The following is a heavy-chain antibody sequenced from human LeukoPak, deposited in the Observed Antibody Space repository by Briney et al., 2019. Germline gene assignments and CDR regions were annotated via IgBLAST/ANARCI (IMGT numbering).Heavy chain of an antibody. CDR3: ARDVNGFSSTWYEY. V-gene: IGHV3-30*02. Sequence: GGSLRLSCAASGFTFSSYGMHWVRQAPGKGLEWVAFIRYDGSNKYYADSVKGRFTISRDNSKNTLYLQMDSLRAEDTALYYCARDVNGFSSTWYEYWGQGTLVTVSS. CDR1: GFTFSSYG. D-gene: IGHD6-13*01. CDR2: IRYDGSNK. J-gene: IGHJ4*02.